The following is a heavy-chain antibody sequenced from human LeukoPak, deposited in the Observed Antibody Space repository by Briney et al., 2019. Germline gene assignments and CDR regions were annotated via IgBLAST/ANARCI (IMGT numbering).Heavy chain of an antibody. Sequence: PGGSLRLSCTASGFTFSSYGMHWVRQAPGKGLEWVAVISYDGSNKYYADSVKGRFTISRDNSKNTLYLQMNSLRAEDTAVYYCAKEIDSYYYFFVMDVWGQGTTVTVSS. CDR2: ISYDGSNK. CDR1: GFTFSSYG. CDR3: AKEIDSYYYFFVMDV. V-gene: IGHV3-30*18. J-gene: IGHJ6*02.